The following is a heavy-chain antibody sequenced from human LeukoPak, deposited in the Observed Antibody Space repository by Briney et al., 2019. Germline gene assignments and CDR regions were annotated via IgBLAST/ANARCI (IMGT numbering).Heavy chain of an antibody. CDR1: GFTFSSYG. J-gene: IGHJ6*03. CDR2: IRYDGSNK. Sequence: GGSLRLSCAASGFTFSSYGMHWVRQAPGKGLKWVAFIRYDGSNKYYADSVKGRFTISRDNSKNTLYLQMNSLRAEDTAVYYCAKMARLNSSSWYGGGYYYYYMDVWGKGTTVTISS. D-gene: IGHD6-13*01. V-gene: IGHV3-30*02. CDR3: AKMARLNSSSWYGGGYYYYYMDV.